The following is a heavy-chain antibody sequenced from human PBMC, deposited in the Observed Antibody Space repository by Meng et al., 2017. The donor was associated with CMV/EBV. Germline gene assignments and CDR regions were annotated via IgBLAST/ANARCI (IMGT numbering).Heavy chain of an antibody. CDR3: ARGVVVPAAISVRVISVLGYYYYGMDV. CDR1: GSTFSSYA. J-gene: IGHJ6*02. Sequence: GESLKISCAASGSTFSSYAMHWVRQAPGKGLEWVAVISYDGSNKYYADSVKGRFTISRDNSKNTLYLQMNSLRAEDTAVYYCARGVVVPAAISVRVISVLGYYYYGMDVWGQGTTVTVSS. V-gene: IGHV3-30*04. D-gene: IGHD2-2*01. CDR2: ISYDGSNK.